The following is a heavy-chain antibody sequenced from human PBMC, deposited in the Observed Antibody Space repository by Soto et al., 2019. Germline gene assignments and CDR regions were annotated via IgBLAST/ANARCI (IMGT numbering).Heavy chain of an antibody. CDR1: GFTFSTYT. V-gene: IGHV3-30-3*01. CDR2: ISSDGSNK. Sequence: QVQVVESGGGVVQPGRSLRLSCAASGFTFSTYTMHWVRQAPGKGLEWVARISSDGSNKYYADSVKGRFTISRDNSKNTLYLQMNSLRGEDTAVYYCTRAPDSSWHTFDYWGQGTLVTVSS. CDR3: TRAPDSSWHTFDY. D-gene: IGHD6-13*01. J-gene: IGHJ4*02.